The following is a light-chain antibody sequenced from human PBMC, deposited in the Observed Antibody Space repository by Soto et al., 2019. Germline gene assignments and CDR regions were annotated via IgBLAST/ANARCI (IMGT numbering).Light chain of an antibody. Sequence: ELVVTQSPATLSVSPGERVTLSCRTSQDVSSKLAWYQQKAGQAPSLLIYDASTRATGTPARFSGSGSGTEFTLAVSSLQSVDYAVYFCQQYIRWPLTFGGGTKVEIK. CDR3: QQYIRWPLT. V-gene: IGKV3D-15*01. CDR1: QDVSSK. CDR2: DAS. J-gene: IGKJ4*01.